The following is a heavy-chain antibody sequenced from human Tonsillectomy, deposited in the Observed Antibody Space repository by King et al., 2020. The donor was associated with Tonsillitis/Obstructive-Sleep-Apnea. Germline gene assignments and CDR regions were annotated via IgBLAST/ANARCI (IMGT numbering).Heavy chain of an antibody. J-gene: IGHJ6*02. CDR3: ARESVPWLVSYYYGMDV. CDR1: GFTFRSYA. D-gene: IGHD6-19*01. CDR2: ISYDGSNK. Sequence: VQLVESGGGVVQPGRSLRLSCVASGFTFRSYAMHWVRQAPGKGLEWVAFISYDGSNKYYADSVKGRFTFSRDNSRNTLYLQMNILRVEDTAVYYCARESVPWLVSYYYGMDVWGQGTTVTVSS. V-gene: IGHV3-30*04.